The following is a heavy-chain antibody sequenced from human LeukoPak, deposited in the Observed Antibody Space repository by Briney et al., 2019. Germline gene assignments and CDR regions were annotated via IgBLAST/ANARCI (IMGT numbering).Heavy chain of an antibody. J-gene: IGHJ4*02. Sequence: GGSLRLSCAASGFTFTSYTMNWVRQAPGRGPEWISYISIDSGTMHYADPVKGRFTISRDNAKNSLFLQVNSLRDDDTAVYYCVRDDGWAFDYWGQGTRVTVSS. D-gene: IGHD1-26*01. V-gene: IGHV3-48*02. CDR3: VRDDGWAFDY. CDR2: ISIDSGTM. CDR1: GFTFTSYT.